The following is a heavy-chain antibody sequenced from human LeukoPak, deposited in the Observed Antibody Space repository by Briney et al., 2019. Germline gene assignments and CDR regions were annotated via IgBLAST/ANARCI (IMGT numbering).Heavy chain of an antibody. CDR3: ARRNYYDVWFDP. D-gene: IGHD3-16*01. V-gene: IGHV5-51*01. J-gene: IGHJ5*02. CDR2: IYPGGSET. Sequence: GESLRISCKASSYNFRNYWIGWVRQMPGKGLEWMGIIYPGGSETQYMPSFEGQVTISVDESTSTVYLQWSILKASDTAMYYCARRNYYDVWFDPWGQGTLVTVSS. CDR1: SYNFRNYW.